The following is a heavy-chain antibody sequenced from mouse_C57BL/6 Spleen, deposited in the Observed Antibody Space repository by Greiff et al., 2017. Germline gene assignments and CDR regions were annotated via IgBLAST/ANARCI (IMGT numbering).Heavy chain of an antibody. D-gene: IGHD1-1*01. CDR2: ISYDGSN. CDR1: GYSITSGYY. V-gene: IGHV3-6*01. J-gene: IGHJ3*01. CDR3: ARDLLRVGFAY. Sequence: EVQLVESGPGLVKPSQSLSLTCSVTGYSITSGYYWNWIRQFPGNKLEWMGYISYDGSNNYNPSLKNRISITRDTSKNQFFLKLNSVTTEDTATYYCARDLLRVGFAYWGQGTLVTVSA.